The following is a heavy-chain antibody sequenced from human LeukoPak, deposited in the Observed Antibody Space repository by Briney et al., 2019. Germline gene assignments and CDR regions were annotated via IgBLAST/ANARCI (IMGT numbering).Heavy chain of an antibody. Sequence: GGSLRLSCAASGFTFSSYAMSWVRQAPGKGLEWVSAISGSGGSTYYADSVKGRFTISRDNSKNTLYLQMNSLRVEDTAVYYCAQGQGYSYGYHWGQGTLVTVSS. J-gene: IGHJ5*02. CDR2: ISGSGGST. V-gene: IGHV3-23*01. CDR3: AQGQGYSYGYH. CDR1: GFTFSSYA. D-gene: IGHD5-18*01.